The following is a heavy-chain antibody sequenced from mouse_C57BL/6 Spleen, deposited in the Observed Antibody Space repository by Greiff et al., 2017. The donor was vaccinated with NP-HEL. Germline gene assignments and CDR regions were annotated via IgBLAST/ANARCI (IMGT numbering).Heavy chain of an antibody. CDR3: ARDGGWLLRFAY. Sequence: QVQLQQSGPELVKPGASVKISCKASGFAFSSSWMNWVKQRPGKGLEWIGRIYPGDGDTNYNGKLKGKATLTAAKSSSTAYMQLSSLTSEDSAVYFCARDGGWLLRFAYWGQGTLVTVSA. J-gene: IGHJ3*01. CDR1: GFAFSSSW. CDR2: IYPGDGDT. V-gene: IGHV1-82*01. D-gene: IGHD2-3*01.